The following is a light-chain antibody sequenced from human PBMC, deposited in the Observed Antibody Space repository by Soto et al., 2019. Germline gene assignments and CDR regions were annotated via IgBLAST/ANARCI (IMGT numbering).Light chain of an antibody. CDR1: QTVTGA. J-gene: IGKJ2*01. CDR2: GAS. CDR3: QRDNDWPPYT. Sequence: EIVMTQSPANLSVSPGERATLSCRASQTVTGAFAWYQQKPGQAPRLLLYGASTRATGVSVRFSGSGSGTDFTLTISSLQSEDVAVYYCQRDNDWPPYTFGQGTNVEIK. V-gene: IGKV3-15*01.